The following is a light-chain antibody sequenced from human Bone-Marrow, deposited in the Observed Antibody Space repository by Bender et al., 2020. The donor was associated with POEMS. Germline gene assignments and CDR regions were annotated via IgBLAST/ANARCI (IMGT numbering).Light chain of an antibody. Sequence: QSVLTQPPSVSGAPGQRVTVSCTGSSSDIGAGYDVHWYQQLPGTAPKLLIYGNSHRPTGVPDRLSGSKSGTSASLVITGLQPEDEADYYCQSYDSSLSAVFGGGTKLTAL. CDR3: QSYDSSLSAV. CDR1: SSDIGAGYD. V-gene: IGLV1-40*01. CDR2: GNS. J-gene: IGLJ2*01.